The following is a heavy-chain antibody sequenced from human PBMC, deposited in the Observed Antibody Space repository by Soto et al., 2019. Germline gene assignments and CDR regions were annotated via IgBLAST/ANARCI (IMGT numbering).Heavy chain of an antibody. Sequence: SQTLSLTCAISGDSVSSNSAAWNWIRQSPSRGLGWLGRTYYRSKWYNDYAVSVKSRITINPDTSKNQFSLQLNSVTPEDTAVYYCARGQPTQQLDYYYGMDVWGQGTTVTFSS. J-gene: IGHJ6*02. V-gene: IGHV6-1*01. CDR3: ARGQPTQQLDYYYGMDV. CDR2: TYYRSKWYN. CDR1: GDSVSSNSAA. D-gene: IGHD6-13*01.